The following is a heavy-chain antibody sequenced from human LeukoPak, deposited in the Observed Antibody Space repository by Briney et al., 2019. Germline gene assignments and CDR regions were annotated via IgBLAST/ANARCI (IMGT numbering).Heavy chain of an antibody. CDR3: ARDVVGLLTPGDY. CDR1: GFTFSSYG. J-gene: IGHJ4*02. Sequence: PGGSLRLSCAASGFTFSSYGMHWVRQAPGKGLEWVAVISYDGSNKYYADSVKGRFTISRDNSKNTLYLQMNSLRAEDTAVFYCARDVVGLLTPGDYWGQGTLVTVSS. V-gene: IGHV3-30*19. CDR2: ISYDGSNK. D-gene: IGHD2-15*01.